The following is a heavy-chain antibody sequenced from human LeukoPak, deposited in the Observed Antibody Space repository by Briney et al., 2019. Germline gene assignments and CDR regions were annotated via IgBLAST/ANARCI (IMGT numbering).Heavy chain of an antibody. CDR2: IYTSGST. CDR3: ARDSRGYCSSTSCYTGFDP. Sequence: ASETLSLTCTVSGGSISSYYWSWIRQPAGKGLEWIGRIYTSGSTNYNPSLKSRVTMSVDTSKNQFSLKLSSVTAADTAVYYCARDSRGYCSSTSCYTGFDPWGQGTLVTVSS. CDR1: GGSISSYY. D-gene: IGHD2-2*02. V-gene: IGHV4-4*07. J-gene: IGHJ5*02.